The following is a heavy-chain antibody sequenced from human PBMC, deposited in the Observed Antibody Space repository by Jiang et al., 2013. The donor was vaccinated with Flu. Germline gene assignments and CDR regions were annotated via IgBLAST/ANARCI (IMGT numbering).Heavy chain of an antibody. Sequence: GPGLVKPSETLSLTCTVSGGSISSYYWSWIRQPPGKGLEWIGYIYYSGSTNYNPSLKSRVTISVDTSKNQFSLKLSSVTAADTAVYYCARHKWRIFRGFDPWGQGTLVTVSS. D-gene: IGHD3-9*01. CDR1: GGSISSYY. CDR3: ARHKWRIFRGFDP. J-gene: IGHJ5*02. V-gene: IGHV4-59*08. CDR2: IYYSGST.